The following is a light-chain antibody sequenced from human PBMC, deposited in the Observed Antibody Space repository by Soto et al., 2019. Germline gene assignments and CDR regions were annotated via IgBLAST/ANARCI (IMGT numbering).Light chain of an antibody. J-gene: IGKJ5*01. CDR2: EVS. CDR1: QSLLHSNGKTY. V-gene: IGKV2D-29*01. CDR3: MQTIQVPSIA. Sequence: EIVMTQSPLSLSATPGQPASISCKSSQSLLHSNGKTYLYWYVQKSGQPPKLLIYEVSNRLSGVSERFSGSGAGTDFTLTISRVEAEDVGVYYCMQTIQVPSIAFGQGTRLEIK.